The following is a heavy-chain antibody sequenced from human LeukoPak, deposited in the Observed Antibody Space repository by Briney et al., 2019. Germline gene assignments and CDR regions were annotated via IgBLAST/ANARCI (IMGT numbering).Heavy chain of an antibody. CDR3: ARDASGWSGDYFDH. V-gene: IGHV4-4*07. CDR1: GGSFNSYY. CDR2: IYSSGST. J-gene: IGHJ4*02. Sequence: SETLYLTCNVSGGSFNSYYWTWVRQPAGKGLEWIGRIYSSGSTNYKPSLKGRVTLSRDTSKNQFSLKLSSVTAADTAVYYCARDASGWSGDYFDHGGQGIRVTVSS. D-gene: IGHD6-19*01.